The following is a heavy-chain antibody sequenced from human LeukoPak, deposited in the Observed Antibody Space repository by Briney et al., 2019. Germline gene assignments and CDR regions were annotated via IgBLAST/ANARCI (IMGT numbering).Heavy chain of an antibody. CDR3: ARVRLSEGAFDI. J-gene: IGHJ3*02. CDR2: ISGSGGST. Sequence: GGSLRLSCAASGFTVSNNYMTWVRQAPGKGLEWVSAISGSGGSTYYADSVKGRFTISRENAKNSLYLQMNSLRAGDTAVYYCARVRLSEGAFDIWGQGTMVTVSS. CDR1: GFTVSNNY. V-gene: IGHV3-66*01. D-gene: IGHD3-16*01.